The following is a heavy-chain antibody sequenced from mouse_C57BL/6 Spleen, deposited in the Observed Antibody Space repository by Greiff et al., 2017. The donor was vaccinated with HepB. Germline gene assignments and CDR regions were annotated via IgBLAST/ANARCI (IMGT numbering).Heavy chain of an antibody. CDR1: GYTFTSYW. J-gene: IGHJ4*01. Sequence: QVQLQQPGAELVKPGASVKMSCKASGYTFTSYWITWVKQRPGQGLEWIGDIYPGSGSTNYNEKFKSKATLTVDTSSSTADMQLSSLTSEDSAVYYCARYYGSSYDYYAMDYWGQGTSVTVSS. D-gene: IGHD1-1*01. V-gene: IGHV1-55*01. CDR2: IYPGSGST. CDR3: ARYYGSSYDYYAMDY.